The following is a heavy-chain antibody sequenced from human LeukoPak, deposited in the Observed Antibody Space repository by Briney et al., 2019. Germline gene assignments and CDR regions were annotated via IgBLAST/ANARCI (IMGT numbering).Heavy chain of an antibody. CDR1: GYTFTGYY. CDR2: INPNSGGT. J-gene: IGHJ3*02. Sequence: ASVKVSCKASGYTFTGYYMHWVRQAPGQGLEWMGWINPNSGGTNYAQKFQGRVTMTRDTSISTAYMELSRLRSDDTAVYYCARDLEWLVLDAFDIWGQGIMVTVSS. D-gene: IGHD6-19*01. CDR3: ARDLEWLVLDAFDI. V-gene: IGHV1-2*02.